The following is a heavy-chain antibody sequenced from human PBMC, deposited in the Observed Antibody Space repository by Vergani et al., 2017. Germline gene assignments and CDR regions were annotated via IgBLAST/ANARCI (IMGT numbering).Heavy chain of an antibody. CDR1: GFTFSSYS. V-gene: IGHV3-23*04. CDR3: ANLVFLGYCSGGSCETSDY. J-gene: IGHJ4*02. CDR2: INSDGSST. Sequence: VQLVESGGGLVKPGGSLRLSCAASGFTFSSYSMNWVRQAPGKGLVWVSRINSDGSSTYYADSVKGRFTISRDNSKNTLYLQMNSLRAEDTAVYYCANLVFLGYCSGGSCETSDYWGQGTLVTVSS. D-gene: IGHD2-15*01.